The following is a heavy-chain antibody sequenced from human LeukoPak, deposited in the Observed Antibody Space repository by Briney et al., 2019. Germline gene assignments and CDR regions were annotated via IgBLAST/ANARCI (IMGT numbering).Heavy chain of an antibody. CDR1: GFTFSSYE. Sequence: GGSLRLSCVASGFTFSSYEMNWARQAPGKGLEWVSYINSDGKAIFYADSVKGRFTISRDNAKNSLYLQMNSLRAEDTAVYYCARDGPYSSSVDYWGQGTLVTVSS. CDR3: ARDGPYSSSVDY. V-gene: IGHV3-48*03. D-gene: IGHD6-6*01. J-gene: IGHJ4*02. CDR2: INSDGKAI.